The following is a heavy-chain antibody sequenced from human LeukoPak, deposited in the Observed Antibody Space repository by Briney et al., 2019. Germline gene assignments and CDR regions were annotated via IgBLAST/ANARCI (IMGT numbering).Heavy chain of an antibody. CDR3: ARERVVSDYNWFDP. D-gene: IGHD6-25*01. CDR2: VNRVGNT. V-gene: IGHV4-34*01. CDR1: GASFSGYS. Sequence: SETLSLACAVHGASFSGYSWSWVRQPPGKGLEWIGEVNRVGNTIYNPSLKSRVTISIDTSTTQFSLRLTSVTVADTAVYFCARERVVSDYNWFDPWGQGTLVTVSS. J-gene: IGHJ5*02.